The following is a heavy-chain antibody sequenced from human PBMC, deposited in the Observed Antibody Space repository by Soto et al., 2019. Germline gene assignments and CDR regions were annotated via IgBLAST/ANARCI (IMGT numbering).Heavy chain of an antibody. CDR2: IHYSGRP. D-gene: IGHD6-13*01. V-gene: IGHV4-30-4*08. CDR1: GASVSNGDYY. Sequence: QVQLQESGPGLIKPSQTLSLTCTVSGASVSNGDYYWTWVRQRPGRGLEWIGLIHYSGRPLYTPSLRSRVTISRDTSKNPFSLNRGSGTAADTAVYFCARMTAGNFLHYLDYWGQGSLVTVSS. J-gene: IGHJ4*02. CDR3: ARMTAGNFLHYLDY.